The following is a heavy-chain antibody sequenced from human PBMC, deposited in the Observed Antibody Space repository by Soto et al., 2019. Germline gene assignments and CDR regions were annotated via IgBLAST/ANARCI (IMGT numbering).Heavy chain of an antibody. J-gene: IGHJ4*02. D-gene: IGHD2-15*01. CDR1: SDSITNYY. Sequence: QVQLQESGPGLVKPSETLSLTCTVSSDSITNYYWSWIRQSPGKGLEWIGYIHDSGRSNYNPSLKSEVKISVDTSKKQFSRKLNSVTAADTAVYYCARGGGTRGWYWGQGTLVTVSS. CDR3: ARGGGTRGWY. CDR2: IHDSGRS. V-gene: IGHV4-59*01.